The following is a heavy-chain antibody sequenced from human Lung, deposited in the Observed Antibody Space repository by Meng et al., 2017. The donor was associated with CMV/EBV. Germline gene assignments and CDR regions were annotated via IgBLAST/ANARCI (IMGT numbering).Heavy chain of an antibody. CDR3: ARAPIVGATRAWFYYGMDV. Sequence: GSLRLXCAVYGGSFSGYYWSWIRQPPGKGLEWIGEINHSGSTNYNPSLKSRVTISVDTSKNQFSLKLSSVTAADTAVYYCARAPIVGATRAWFYYGMDVWGPGTXVNVSS. D-gene: IGHD1-26*01. CDR2: INHSGST. CDR1: GGSFSGYY. V-gene: IGHV4-34*01. J-gene: IGHJ6*02.